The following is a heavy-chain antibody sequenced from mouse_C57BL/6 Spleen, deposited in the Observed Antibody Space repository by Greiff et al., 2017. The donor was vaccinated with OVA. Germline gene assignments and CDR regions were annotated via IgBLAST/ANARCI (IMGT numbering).Heavy chain of an antibody. CDR3: ARYDTTVVADYYAMDY. CDR2: IGPGSGST. J-gene: IGHJ4*01. CDR1: GYTFTDYY. V-gene: IGHV1-77*01. D-gene: IGHD1-1*01. Sequence: QVQLQQSGAELVKPGASVKISCKASGYTFTDYYINWVKQRPGQGLEWIGKIGPGSGSTYYNEKFKGKATLTADKSSSTAYLQLSSLTSEDSAVYFGARYDTTVVADYYAMDYWGQGTSVTVSS.